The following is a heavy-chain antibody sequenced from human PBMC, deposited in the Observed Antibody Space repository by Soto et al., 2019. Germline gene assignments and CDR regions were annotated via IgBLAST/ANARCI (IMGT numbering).Heavy chain of an antibody. CDR1: GFTFSSHS. V-gene: IGHV3-21*01. CDR2: ISSSSSYI. J-gene: IGHJ4*02. D-gene: IGHD3-10*01. CDR3: ARDYYGSGSYLY. Sequence: GGSLRLSCAASGFTFSSHSMNWVSQAPGKGLEWVSSISSSSSYIYYADSVKGRFTISRDNAKNSLYLQMNSLRAEDTAVYYCARDYYGSGSYLYWGQGTLVTVSS.